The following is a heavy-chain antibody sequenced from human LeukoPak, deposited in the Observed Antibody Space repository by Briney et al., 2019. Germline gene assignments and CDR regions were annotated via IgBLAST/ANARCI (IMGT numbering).Heavy chain of an antibody. CDR3: AKDPNYGSGSYN. V-gene: IGHV3-23*01. Sequence: GGSLRLSCAASGFTFSSYAMSWVRQAPGKGLEWVSAISGSGGSTYYADSVKGRFTISRDSSKNTLYLQMNSLRAEDTAVYYCAKDPNYGSGSYNWGQGTLVTVSS. J-gene: IGHJ4*02. D-gene: IGHD3-10*01. CDR2: ISGSGGST. CDR1: GFTFSSYA.